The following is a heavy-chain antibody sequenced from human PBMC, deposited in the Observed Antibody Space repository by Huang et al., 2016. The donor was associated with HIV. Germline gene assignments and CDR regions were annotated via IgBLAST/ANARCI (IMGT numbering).Heavy chain of an antibody. V-gene: IGHV4-34*01. CDR1: GGSFSGYY. CDR3: ARRGYYYDGSGFPGFDP. D-gene: IGHD3-22*01. J-gene: IGHJ5*02. Sequence: QVQLQLWGAGLLKPSETLSLTCAVFGGSFSGYYWSWNLQPPGKGLEWIGEINGTGNTNSKPSLRSRITMSVNTSKKQFSLQVNSVTVADTAIYYCARRGYYYDGSGFPGFDPWGRGALATVSS. CDR2: INGTGNT.